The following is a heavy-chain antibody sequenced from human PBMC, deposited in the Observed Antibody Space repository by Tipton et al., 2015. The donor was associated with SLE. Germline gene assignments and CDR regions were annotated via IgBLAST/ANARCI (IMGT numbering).Heavy chain of an antibody. J-gene: IGHJ3*02. V-gene: IGHV4-59*01. D-gene: IGHD3-10*01. CDR1: GGSISSNF. CDR3: ARDTYFYGSGNYYTDVFDI. Sequence: TLSLTCTVSGGSISSNFWSWIRQPPGKGLEWVGHMYYTGSTNYNPSLNSRVTISVDTSKNQFSLKLSSVTAADTAVYYCARDTYFYGSGNYYTDVFDIWGQGAMVTGSA. CDR2: MYYTGST.